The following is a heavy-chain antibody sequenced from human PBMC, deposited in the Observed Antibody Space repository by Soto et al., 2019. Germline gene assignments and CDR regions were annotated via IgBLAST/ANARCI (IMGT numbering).Heavy chain of an antibody. CDR2: IIPIFGTA. V-gene: IGHV1-69*12. D-gene: IGHD2-15*01. CDR1: GGTFSSYA. CDR3: ARSAVLVAANGPDAFDI. J-gene: IGHJ3*02. Sequence: QVQLVQSGAAVKKPGSSVKVSCKASGGTFSSYAISWVRQAPGQGLEWLGGIIPIFGTANYAQKFQGRVTITADESTSTAYMEPSSLRSEDTAVYYCARSAVLVAANGPDAFDIWGQGTMVTVSS.